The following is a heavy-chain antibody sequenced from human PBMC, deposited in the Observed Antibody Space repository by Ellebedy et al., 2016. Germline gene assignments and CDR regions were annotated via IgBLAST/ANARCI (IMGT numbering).Heavy chain of an antibody. J-gene: IGHJ4*02. CDR2: LHWNTGDI. CDR3: AIPPFF. CDR1: RVTFDNYV. Sequence: SLKISXAASRVTFDNYVMHWVRQAPGKGLEWVSSLHWNTGDIAYADSLKGRFTISRDTVNNSLFLNINSLRSEDTAVYYCAIPPFFWGQGTLVTVSS. V-gene: IGHV3-9*01.